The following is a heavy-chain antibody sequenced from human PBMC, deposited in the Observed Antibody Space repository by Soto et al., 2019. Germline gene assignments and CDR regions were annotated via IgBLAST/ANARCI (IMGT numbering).Heavy chain of an antibody. V-gene: IGHV3-7*01. CDR2: IKQDGSEK. D-gene: IGHD3-22*01. CDR3: ARTIVVVVPDNFDH. Sequence: EVQLVESGGGVVQPGGSLRLSCAASGFTIGDYWMSWVRQAPGKGLEWVANIKQDGSEKYYVDSVKGRFTISRDSAKNSLYLQMNSLRGDDTAVYYWARTIVVVVPDNFDHWGQGTLVTVSS. J-gene: IGHJ4*02. CDR1: GFTIGDYW.